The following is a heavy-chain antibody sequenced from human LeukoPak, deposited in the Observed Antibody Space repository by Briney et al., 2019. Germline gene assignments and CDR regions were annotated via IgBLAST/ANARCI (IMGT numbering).Heavy chain of an antibody. D-gene: IGHD1-26*01. V-gene: IGHV3-20*04. CDR3: ARVRVVGAMVDAFDI. Sequence: GGSLRLSCAASGFTFDDYGMSWVRQAPGKGLEWVSGINSNGGSTGYADSVKGRFTISRDNAKNSLYLQMNSLRAEDTALYYCARVRVVGAMVDAFDIWGQGTMVTVSS. J-gene: IGHJ3*02. CDR2: INSNGGST. CDR1: GFTFDDYG.